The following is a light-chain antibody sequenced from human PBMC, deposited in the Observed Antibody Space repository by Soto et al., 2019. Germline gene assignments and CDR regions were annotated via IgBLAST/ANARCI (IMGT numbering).Light chain of an antibody. Sequence: QSVLTQPPSVSGAPGQRVTISCTGTSSNIGAGYDVHWYQQFSGTAPKLLIYDNNNRPSGVPDRFSASKSSTSASLAITGLQAEEEADYYCQSYDSSLSGSTVFGTGTQLPVL. CDR2: DNN. V-gene: IGLV1-40*01. CDR3: QSYDSSLSGSTV. CDR1: SSNIGAGYD. J-gene: IGLJ1*01.